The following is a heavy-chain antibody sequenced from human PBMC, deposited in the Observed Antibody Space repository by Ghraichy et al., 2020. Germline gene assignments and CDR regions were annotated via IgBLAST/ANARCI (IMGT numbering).Heavy chain of an antibody. D-gene: IGHD6-6*01. CDR3: ARGWVYYSSSFHFDF. V-gene: IGHV4-4*02. J-gene: IGHJ4*02. CDR2: IYHSGGT. Sequence: SETLSLTCAVSGGSIISSDWWSWVRQPPGKGLEWIGEIYHSGGTNYNPSLKSRVTISVDSSKNQFSLKLTSVTAADTAVYYCARGWVYYSSSFHFDFWGQGTLVTVSS. CDR1: GGSIISSDW.